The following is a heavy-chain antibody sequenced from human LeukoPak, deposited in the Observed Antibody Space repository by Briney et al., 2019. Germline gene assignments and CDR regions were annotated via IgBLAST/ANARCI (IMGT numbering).Heavy chain of an antibody. CDR2: ISSSSSYI. V-gene: IGHV3-21*01. D-gene: IGHD2-8*01. J-gene: IGHJ4*02. CDR3: ARVKKSPNGALDY. CDR1: GFTFSSYS. Sequence: PGGSLRLSCAASGFTFSSYSMNWVRQAPGKGLEWVSSISSSSSYIYYADSVKGRFTISRDNAKNSLYLQMNSLRAEDTAVYYCARVKKSPNGALDYSGQGTLVTVSS.